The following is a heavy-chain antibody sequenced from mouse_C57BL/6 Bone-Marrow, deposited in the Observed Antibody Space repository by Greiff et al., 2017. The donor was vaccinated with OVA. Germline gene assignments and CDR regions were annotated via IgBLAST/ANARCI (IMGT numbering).Heavy chain of an antibody. Sequence: EVKLEESGGGFVKPGGSLKLSCAASGFTFSSYTMSWVRQTPEKRLEWVATISGCDGNPYYPDNVKGRSTISRDNSKNTLYLQMSSLRSEDTAVYYCGGGRGLPHDVWGKGTTVTVSA. V-gene: IGHV5-9*04. CDR1: GFTFSSYT. CDR3: GGGRGLPHDV. J-gene: IGHJ1*03. CDR2: ISGCDGNP. D-gene: IGHD5-5*01.